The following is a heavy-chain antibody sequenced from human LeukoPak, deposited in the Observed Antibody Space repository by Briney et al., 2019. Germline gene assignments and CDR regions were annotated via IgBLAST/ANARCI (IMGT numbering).Heavy chain of an antibody. J-gene: IGHJ4*02. CDR3: AKERAGYTNPYYFDY. D-gene: IGHD3-16*02. CDR1: GFTLRTYA. Sequence: TGGSLRLSCAGSGFTLRTYAMSWVRQAPGKGLEWVSTISGSGANTYYAGSVRGRFTISRDNSKNTLYLHMNSLRAEDTAVYSCAKERAGYTNPYYFDYWGQGTLVTVSS. V-gene: IGHV3-23*01. CDR2: ISGSGANT.